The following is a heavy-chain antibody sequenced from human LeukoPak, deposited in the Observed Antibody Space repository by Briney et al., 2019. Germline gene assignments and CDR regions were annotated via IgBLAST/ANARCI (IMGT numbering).Heavy chain of an antibody. Sequence: GASVTVSCKASGYTFTSYDINWVRQATGQGLEWMGWMNPNSGNTGYAQKFQGRVNMTRNTSISTAYMELSSLESEDTAVYYCARRRSGSSGPPSDHWGQGTLVTVSS. V-gene: IGHV1-8*01. J-gene: IGHJ4*02. CDR2: MNPNSGNT. CDR3: ARRRSGSSGPPSDH. D-gene: IGHD6-6*01. CDR1: GYTFTSYD.